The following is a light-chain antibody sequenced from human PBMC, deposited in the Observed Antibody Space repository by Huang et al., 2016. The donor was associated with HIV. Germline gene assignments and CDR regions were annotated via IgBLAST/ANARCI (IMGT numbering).Light chain of an antibody. V-gene: IGKV1-33*01. CDR1: QDISNY. CDR2: DAS. Sequence: DIQLTQSPPSLSASVGDTVTITCQPSQDISNYLNWYQENPGSAPKFLIYDASNLEAGVPSRFSGSGSGTHFTFTISTLQPEDIGTYYCQHYGDLPFTFGPGTKVDLK. CDR3: QHYGDLPFT. J-gene: IGKJ3*01.